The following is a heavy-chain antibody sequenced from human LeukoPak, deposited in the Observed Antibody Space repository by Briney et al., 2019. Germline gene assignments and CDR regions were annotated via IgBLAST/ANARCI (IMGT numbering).Heavy chain of an antibody. CDR2: IYTSGRT. CDR1: GGSISSGNYY. CDR3: ARGGGGMATINFYFDY. J-gene: IGHJ4*02. D-gene: IGHD5-24*01. Sequence: SETLSLTCTVSGGSISSGNYYWSWIRQPAGKGLEWMGRIYTSGRTNYNPSLKSRVTISVDTSKDQFSLKLSSVTAADTAVYYCARGGGGMATINFYFDYWGQGTLVTVSS. V-gene: IGHV4-61*02.